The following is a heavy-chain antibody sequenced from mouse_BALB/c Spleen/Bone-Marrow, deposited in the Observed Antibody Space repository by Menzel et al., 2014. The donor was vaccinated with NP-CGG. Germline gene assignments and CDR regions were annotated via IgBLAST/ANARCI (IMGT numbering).Heavy chain of an antibody. D-gene: IGHD2-14*01. V-gene: IGHV1-67*01. CDR2: ISTYNGNT. CDR1: GYTFXDYA. CDR3: AREVRAPWYAMDY. J-gene: IGHJ4*01. Sequence: QVHVKQSGPEVVRPGVSVKISCKGSGYTFXDYAMHWVKQSHAKSLEWIGVISTYNGNTNYNQKFKGKATMTVDKSSSTAYMELARLISEDSAIYYCAREVRAPWYAMDYWGQGTSVTVSS.